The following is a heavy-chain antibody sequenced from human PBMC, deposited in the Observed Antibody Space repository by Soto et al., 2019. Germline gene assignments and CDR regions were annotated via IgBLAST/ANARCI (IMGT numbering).Heavy chain of an antibody. CDR2: AQPGHSDT. J-gene: IGHJ4*02. CDR1: GYRFSSFW. V-gene: IGHV5-51*01. D-gene: IGHD6-13*01. CDR3: ARHGYSSSWYPDH. Sequence: PGESLKISCQVSGYRFSSFWIGWVRQKPGKGLEWMGIAQPGHSDTRYSPAFQGHVTISADESTNTAYLQWSSLRASDTAMYFCARHGYSSSWYPDHWGQGTLVTLSS.